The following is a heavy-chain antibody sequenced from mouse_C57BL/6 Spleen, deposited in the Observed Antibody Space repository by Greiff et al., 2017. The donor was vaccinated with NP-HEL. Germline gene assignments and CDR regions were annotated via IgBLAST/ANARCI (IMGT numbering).Heavy chain of an antibody. V-gene: IGHV5-6*01. J-gene: IGHJ2*01. D-gene: IGHD4-1*01. CDR3: ARKGPNWEYFDY. Sequence: EVKLVESGGDLVKPGGSLKLSCAASGFTFSSYGMSWVRQTPDKRLEWVATISSGGSYTYYPDSVKGRFTISRDNAKNTLYLQLSSLKSEDTAMYYCARKGPNWEYFDYWGQGTTLTVSS. CDR1: GFTFSSYG. CDR2: ISSGGSYT.